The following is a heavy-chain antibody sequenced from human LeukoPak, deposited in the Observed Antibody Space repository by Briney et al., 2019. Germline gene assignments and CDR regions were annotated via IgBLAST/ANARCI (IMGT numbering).Heavy chain of an antibody. CDR2: INHSGST. D-gene: IGHD2-15*01. V-gene: IGHV4-34*01. CDR1: GGSFSGYY. J-gene: IGHJ4*02. Sequence: PSETLSLTCAVYGGSFSGYYWSWIRQPPGKGLEWIGEINHSGSTNYNPSLKSRVTISVDTSKNQFSLKLSSVTAADTVVYYCASVAATPFYYFDYWGQGTLVTVSS. CDR3: ASVAATPFYYFDY.